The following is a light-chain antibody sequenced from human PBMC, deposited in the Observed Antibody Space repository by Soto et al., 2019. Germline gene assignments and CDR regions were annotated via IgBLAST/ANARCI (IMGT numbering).Light chain of an antibody. CDR1: QNIINF. Sequence: DIQMTQSPSSLSASVGDRVTITCRASQNIINFLNWYQQRPGKAPKLLIYAASSLHSGVPSRFSGSGSGTDFTLTISSLQPEGFATYYCQHSYSTPPTFGGGTTVDI. J-gene: IGKJ4*01. CDR3: QHSYSTPPT. CDR2: AAS. V-gene: IGKV1-39*01.